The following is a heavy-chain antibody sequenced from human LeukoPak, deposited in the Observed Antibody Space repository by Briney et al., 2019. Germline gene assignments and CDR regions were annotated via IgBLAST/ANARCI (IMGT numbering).Heavy chain of an antibody. CDR3: GRVVRNWGSVFES. CDR1: GIPFTSFG. D-gene: IGHD7-27*01. CDR2: IGYDGSNK. J-gene: IGHJ4*02. Sequence: GGSLRLSCAPPGIPFTSFGMHWLRHAPGKGLEWVEFIGYDGSNKYSADSVKGRFTASKENSKTTLFLQMTSRRAEDAAVYYCGRVVRNWGSVFESWGQGTLVTVSS. V-gene: IGHV3-30*02.